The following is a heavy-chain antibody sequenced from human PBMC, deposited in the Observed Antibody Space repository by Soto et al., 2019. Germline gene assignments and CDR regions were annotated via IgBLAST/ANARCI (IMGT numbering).Heavy chain of an antibody. CDR1: GSTFSSYT. V-gene: IGHV1-69*02. D-gene: IGHD2-21*02. CDR2: IIPVLGVT. J-gene: IGHJ6*02. Sequence: QVQLVQSGAEVRKPGSSVEVSCMASGSTFSSYTVNWVRQAPGQGLEWIGRIIPVLGVTHYARRFQGRVTITADRSRXSXYVXLTSLTSEDTAVYYCARRRYCGVDCYNKFYYGMDGWGQGTTVTVSS. CDR3: ARRRYCGVDCYNKFYYGMDG.